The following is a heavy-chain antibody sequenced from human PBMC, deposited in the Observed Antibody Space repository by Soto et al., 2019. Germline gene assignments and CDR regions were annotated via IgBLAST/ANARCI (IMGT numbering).Heavy chain of an antibody. CDR1: GFTVSSNY. J-gene: IGHJ4*02. CDR3: ARDNLGYSSGWYRVVY. D-gene: IGHD6-19*01. Sequence: GGSLRLSCAASGFTVSSNYMSWVRQAPGKGLEWVSVIYSGGSTYYADSVKGRFTISRDNSENTLYFQMNSLRAEDTAVYYCARDNLGYSSGWYRVVYWVQGT. V-gene: IGHV3-66*01. CDR2: IYSGGST.